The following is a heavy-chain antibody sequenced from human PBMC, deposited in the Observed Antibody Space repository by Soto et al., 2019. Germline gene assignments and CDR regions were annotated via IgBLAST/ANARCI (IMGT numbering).Heavy chain of an antibody. Sequence: SETLSLTCSVDGGSFSTYFWTWVRQPPGKGLEWIGEINQSGSSSYNPSLESRVSISVDTSKKQFSLKLSSVTAADTAVYYCARERRVVGGYSSSWYDYFYSWGQGTLVTVSS. D-gene: IGHD6-13*01. CDR1: GGSFSTYF. CDR2: INQSGSS. CDR3: ARERRVVGGYSSSWYDYFYS. V-gene: IGHV4-34*01. J-gene: IGHJ4*02.